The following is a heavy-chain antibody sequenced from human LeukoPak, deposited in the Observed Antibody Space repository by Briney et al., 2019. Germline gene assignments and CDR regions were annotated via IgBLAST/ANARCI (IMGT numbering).Heavy chain of an antibody. CDR2: IRADAVTT. V-gene: IGHV3-23*01. J-gene: IGHJ4*02. Sequence: GGSLRLSCATSGFIFSHHGMNWVRQAPGKGLEWVSGIRADAVTTYYADSVKGRFIISRDNSKNTVYLQVNGLRTEDTAVYYCAKDRLLNCRGDCYIFDYWGQGTVVTVSS. CDR1: GFIFSHHG. CDR3: AKDRLLNCRGDCYIFDY. D-gene: IGHD2-21*02.